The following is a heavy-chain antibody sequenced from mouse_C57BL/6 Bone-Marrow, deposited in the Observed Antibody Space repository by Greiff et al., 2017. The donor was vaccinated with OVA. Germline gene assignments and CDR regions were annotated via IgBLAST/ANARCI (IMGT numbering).Heavy chain of an antibody. V-gene: IGHV7-3*01. D-gene: IGHD1-1*01. CDR1: GFTFTDYY. CDR3: AGYSLYYGSSYYYFDY. CDR2: IRNKANGYTT. J-gene: IGHJ2*01. Sequence: EVKLVESGGGLVQPGGSLSLSCAASGFTFTDYYMSWVRQPPGKALEWLGFIRNKANGYTTEYSASVKGRFTISRDNSQSILYLQMNALRAKDSTTYYCAGYSLYYGSSYYYFDYWGQGTTLTVSS.